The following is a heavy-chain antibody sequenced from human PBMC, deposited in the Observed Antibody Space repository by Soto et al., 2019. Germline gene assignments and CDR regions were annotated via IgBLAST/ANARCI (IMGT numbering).Heavy chain of an antibody. CDR3: ARGRAEAGATFDY. CDR1: GGSFSGYY. Sequence: SETLSLTCAVYGGSFSGYYWSWIRQPPGKGLEWIGEINHSGSTNYNPSLKSRVTISVDTSKNQFSLKLSSVTAADMAVYYFARGRAEAGATFDYWGQGTLVTVSS. D-gene: IGHD6-13*01. CDR2: INHSGST. J-gene: IGHJ4*02. V-gene: IGHV4-34*01.